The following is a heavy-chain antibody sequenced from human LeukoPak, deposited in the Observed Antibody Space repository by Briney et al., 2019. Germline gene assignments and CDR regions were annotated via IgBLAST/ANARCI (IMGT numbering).Heavy chain of an antibody. Sequence: GGSLRLSCAASGFTFSNYVMNWVRQAPGKGLEWVSAISGSGGSTYYADSVKGRFTISRDNSKNTLYLQMNSLRAEDTAVYYCAKDHFQTVYGSGSLFDYWGQGTLVTVSS. J-gene: IGHJ4*02. CDR3: AKDHFQTVYGSGSLFDY. CDR2: ISGSGGST. V-gene: IGHV3-23*01. CDR1: GFTFSNYV. D-gene: IGHD3-10*01.